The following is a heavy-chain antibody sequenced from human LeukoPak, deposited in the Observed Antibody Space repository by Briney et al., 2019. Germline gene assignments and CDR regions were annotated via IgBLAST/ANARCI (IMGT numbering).Heavy chain of an antibody. V-gene: IGHV1-3*01. J-gene: IGHJ4*02. CDR3: ARARALWFGSSLDY. Sequence: ASVKVSCKASGYTFTSYAMHWVRQAPGQRLEWMGWINAGNGNTKYSQKFQGRVTITRDTSASTAYMEPSSLRSEDTAVYYCARARALWFGSSLDYWGRGTLVTVSS. CDR2: INAGNGNT. CDR1: GYTFTSYA. D-gene: IGHD3-10*01.